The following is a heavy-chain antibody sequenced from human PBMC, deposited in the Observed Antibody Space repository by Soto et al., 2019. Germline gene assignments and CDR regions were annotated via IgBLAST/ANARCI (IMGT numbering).Heavy chain of an antibody. CDR3: VPLCRYCSTTTPS. CDR1: GFTFSTYA. D-gene: IGHD2-2*01. J-gene: IGHJ4*02. Sequence: EVQLLESGGGLVQPGGSLRLSCAASGFTFSTYAMSWVRQAPRKGLEWVSAISGNGGDYTYYADSVKGRFTISRDNSKNTLYLQMTSLRAEDTDVYYCVPLCRYCSTTTPSWGQGTLVTVSS. CDR2: ISGNGGDYT. V-gene: IGHV3-23*01.